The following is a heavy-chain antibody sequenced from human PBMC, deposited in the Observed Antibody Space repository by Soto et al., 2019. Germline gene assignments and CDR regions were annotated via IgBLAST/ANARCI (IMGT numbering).Heavy chain of an antibody. V-gene: IGHV4-39*01. J-gene: IGHJ4*02. CDR1: GGSISSSSYY. Sequence: SETLSLTCTVSGGSISSSSYYWGWIRQPPGKGLEWIGSIYYSGSTYYNPSLKSRVTISVDTSKNQFSLKLSSVTAADTAVYYCARLYSSSCPLDYWGQGTLVTVSS. CDR2: IYYSGST. D-gene: IGHD6-13*01. CDR3: ARLYSSSCPLDY.